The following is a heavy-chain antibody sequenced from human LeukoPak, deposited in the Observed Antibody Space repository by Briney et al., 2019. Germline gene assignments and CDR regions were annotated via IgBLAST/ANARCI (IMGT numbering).Heavy chain of an antibody. J-gene: IGHJ4*02. CDR3: ARDPGVLTPYYFDY. D-gene: IGHD3-3*01. V-gene: IGHV3-23*01. Sequence: GGSLRLSCAASGFTFSSYAMSWVRQAPGKGLEWVSAISGSGGSTYYADSVKGRFTISRDNAKNSLYLQINSLRAEDSAVYYCARDPGVLTPYYFDYWGQGTLVTVSS. CDR2: ISGSGGST. CDR1: GFTFSSYA.